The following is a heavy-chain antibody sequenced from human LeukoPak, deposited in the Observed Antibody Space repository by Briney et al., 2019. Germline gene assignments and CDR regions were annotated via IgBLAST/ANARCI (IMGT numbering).Heavy chain of an antibody. V-gene: IGHV3-23*01. CDR1: GFTFSSYA. CDR2: ISGSGGST. D-gene: IGHD3-22*01. J-gene: IGHJ3*02. CDR3: AKDQITMIVVDAFDI. Sequence: GGSLRLSCAASGFTFSSYAMSWVRQAPGKGLEWVSAISGSGGSTYYADSVKGRFPISRDNSKNMLYLQMNSLRAEDTAVYYCAKDQITMIVVDAFDIWGQGTMVTVSS.